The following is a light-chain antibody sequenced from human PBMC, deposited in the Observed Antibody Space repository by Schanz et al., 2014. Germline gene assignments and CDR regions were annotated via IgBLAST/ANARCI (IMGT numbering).Light chain of an antibody. Sequence: EIMMTQSPATLSVSPGERVTLSCRASQSVSNNLAWYQQKPGQVPRLLIYAASIRATGTPARFSGSGSATEFTLTISSLEPEDFAVYYCQQYGSSQGWTFGQGTKVEIK. CDR2: AAS. J-gene: IGKJ1*01. CDR3: QQYGSSQGWT. CDR1: QSVSNN. V-gene: IGKV3-15*01.